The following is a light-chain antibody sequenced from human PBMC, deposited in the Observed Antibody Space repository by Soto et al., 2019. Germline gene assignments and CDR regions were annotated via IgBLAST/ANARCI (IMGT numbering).Light chain of an antibody. CDR1: QGISTY. Sequence: DIQMTQSPSSLSESAGDRVTITCRASQGISTYLNWYQQKPGKAPKLLIYAASSLQSGVPPRFSGSGSGTDFTLTISSLQPEDFATYFCQQTYSAPPTFGQGTKVDIK. J-gene: IGKJ1*01. V-gene: IGKV1-39*01. CDR2: AAS. CDR3: QQTYSAPPT.